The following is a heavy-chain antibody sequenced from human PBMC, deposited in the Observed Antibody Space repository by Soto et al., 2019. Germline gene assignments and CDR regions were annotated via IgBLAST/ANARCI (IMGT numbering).Heavy chain of an antibody. CDR3: ARVGDCSSTTCYTYWFDP. V-gene: IGHV1-18*01. Sequence: VASVKVSCKASGGTFSSYAISWVRQAPGQGLEWMGWISAYNGNTNYAQKLQGRVTMTTDTSTSTAYMELRSLRSDDTAVYYCARVGDCSSTTCYTYWFDPWGQGTLLTVSS. J-gene: IGHJ5*02. CDR1: GGTFSSYA. CDR2: ISAYNGNT. D-gene: IGHD2-2*02.